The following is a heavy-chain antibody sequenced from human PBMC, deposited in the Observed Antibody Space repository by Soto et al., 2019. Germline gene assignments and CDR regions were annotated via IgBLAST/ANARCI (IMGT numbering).Heavy chain of an antibody. CDR2: IDHSGST. V-gene: IGHV4-34*01. D-gene: IGHD2-8*02. Sequence: QVQLQQWGAGLLKPSETLSLTCAVYGGSFSGYYWPWIRQPPGTGLEWIGEIDHSGSTNYNPSLKSRVTMSVDTSKNQFSLKLTSVTAADTAVYYCARDKITGLFDYWGQGTLVTVSS. J-gene: IGHJ4*02. CDR1: GGSFSGYY. CDR3: ARDKITGLFDY.